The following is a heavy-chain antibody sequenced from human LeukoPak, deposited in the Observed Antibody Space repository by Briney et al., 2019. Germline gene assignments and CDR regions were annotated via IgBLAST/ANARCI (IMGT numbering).Heavy chain of an antibody. CDR3: ARDGSVVNPEGYGMDV. J-gene: IGHJ6*02. V-gene: IGHV4-59*01. CDR1: GGSISSYY. CDR2: IYYSGST. Sequence: SETLSLTCTVSGGSISSYYWSWIRQPPGKGLEGLGYIYYSGSTNYKRYVKSRVTISIDTSKNQFSLQLSSVTAADTVVYYCARDGSVVNPEGYGMDVWGQGITVTVSS. D-gene: IGHD4-23*01.